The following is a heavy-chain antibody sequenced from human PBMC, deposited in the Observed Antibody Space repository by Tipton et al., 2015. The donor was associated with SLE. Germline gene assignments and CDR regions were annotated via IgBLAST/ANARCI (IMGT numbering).Heavy chain of an antibody. Sequence: TLSLTCAVYGGSFNGYFWGWIRQPPGKGLEWIGGINHSGSTNYNPSLKSRVTMSVDTSKNQFSLSLRSVTAADTAVYYCATTSSWYILDSWGLGTLVTVSS. D-gene: IGHD6-13*01. CDR1: GGSFNGYF. CDR3: ATTSSWYILDS. CDR2: INHSGST. J-gene: IGHJ4*02. V-gene: IGHV4-34*01.